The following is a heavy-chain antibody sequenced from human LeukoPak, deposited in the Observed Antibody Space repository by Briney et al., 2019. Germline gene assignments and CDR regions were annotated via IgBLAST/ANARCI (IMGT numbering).Heavy chain of an antibody. J-gene: IGHJ4*02. CDR1: GGTFSSYA. CDR3: ARDPITMVRVVICDY. D-gene: IGHD3-10*01. CDR2: IIPIFGTA. Sequence: SVKVSCKASGGTFSSYAISWVRQAPGEGLEWMGGIIPIFGTANYAQKFQGRVTITADESTSTAYMELSSRRSEDTAVYYCARDPITMVRVVICDYWGQGTLVTASP. V-gene: IGHV1-69*13.